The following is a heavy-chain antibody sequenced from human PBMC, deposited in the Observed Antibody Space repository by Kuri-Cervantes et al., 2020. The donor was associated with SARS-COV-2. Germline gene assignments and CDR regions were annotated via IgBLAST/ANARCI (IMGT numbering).Heavy chain of an antibody. Sequence: SETLSLTCTVSGGSISSSSYYWGWIRQPPGKGLEWIGSIYYSGSTYYNPSLKSRVTISVDTSKNQFSLKLSSVTAADTAVYYCARRNSPYSSGSYYFDYWGQGTLVTVSS. D-gene: IGHD6-25*01. CDR3: ARRNSPYSSGSYYFDY. J-gene: IGHJ4*02. CDR1: GGSISSSSYY. CDR2: IYYSGST. V-gene: IGHV4-39*01.